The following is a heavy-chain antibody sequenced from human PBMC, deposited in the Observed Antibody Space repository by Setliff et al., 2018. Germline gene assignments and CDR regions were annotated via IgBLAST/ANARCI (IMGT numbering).Heavy chain of an antibody. J-gene: IGHJ4*02. CDR1: GYTFTTYA. D-gene: IGHD2-15*01. CDR3: ARGYCSGGSCADFDY. V-gene: IGHV7-4-1*01. CDR2: INTNTGNP. Sequence: GASVKVSCKASGYTFTTYAMGWMRQIPGQGLEWMGWINTNTGNPNYAQGFTGRFVFSLDTSVSTAYLRIYSLKAEDTAVYYCARGYCSGGSCADFDYWGQGTLVTVSS.